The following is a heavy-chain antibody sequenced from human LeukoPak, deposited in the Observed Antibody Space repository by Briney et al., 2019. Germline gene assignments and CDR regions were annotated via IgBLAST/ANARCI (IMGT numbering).Heavy chain of an antibody. J-gene: IGHJ4*02. CDR1: GFTFSDYS. Sequence: GGSLRLSCAASGFTFSDYSMNWVRQAPGKGLEWISYISGRSSTIYYADSVKGRFTISRDNAKNSMYLQMNSLRAEDTAVYYCARDRIKSGSYYFDYWGQGTLVTVSS. D-gene: IGHD1-26*01. V-gene: IGHV3-48*01. CDR2: ISGRSSTI. CDR3: ARDRIKSGSYYFDY.